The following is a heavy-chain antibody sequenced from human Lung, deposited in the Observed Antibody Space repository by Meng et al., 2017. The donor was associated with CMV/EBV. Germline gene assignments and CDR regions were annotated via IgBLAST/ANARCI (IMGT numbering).Heavy chain of an antibody. Sequence: GESXKTSCAASGFTVSSYAMHWVRQAPGKGLEWVAVISYDGSNKYYADYVKGRFTTSRDNSKNTLYLQMNSLRAEDTAVYYCARDGLRITMIVVVIDGWVMDVXGQGXTVTVSS. CDR1: GFTVSSYA. CDR2: ISYDGSNK. D-gene: IGHD3-22*01. V-gene: IGHV3-30*04. CDR3: ARDGLRITMIVVVIDGWVMDV. J-gene: IGHJ6*02.